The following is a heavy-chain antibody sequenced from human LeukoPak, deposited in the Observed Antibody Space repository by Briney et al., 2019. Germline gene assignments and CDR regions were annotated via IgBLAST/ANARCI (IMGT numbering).Heavy chain of an antibody. CDR2: ISSGGYNI. V-gene: IGHV3-11*04. CDR1: GFTFSDYY. Sequence: GGSLRLSCVVSGFTFSDYYMNWIRQTPGKGLEWISYISSGGYNIYYADSVKGRFTISRDNANNSLYLQMNSLRAEDTAVYYCARDPSDDWGQGTLVTVSS. CDR3: ARDPSDD. J-gene: IGHJ4*02.